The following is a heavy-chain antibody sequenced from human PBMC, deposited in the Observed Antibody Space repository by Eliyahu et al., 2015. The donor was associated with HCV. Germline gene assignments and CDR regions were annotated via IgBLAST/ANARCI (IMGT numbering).Heavy chain of an antibody. CDR2: ISGDGGST. CDR3: AKEGPQGYPPDY. V-gene: IGHV3-43*02. Sequence: EVQLVESGGGVVQPGGSLRLSCAASGFSFDDYAXPWVRQAPGKGLEWVSLISGDGGSTYYADSVKGRFTISRDNSKNSLYLQMNSLRTEDTALYYCAKEGPQGYPPDYWGQGTLVTVSS. CDR1: GFSFDDYA. J-gene: IGHJ4*02. D-gene: IGHD3-16*02.